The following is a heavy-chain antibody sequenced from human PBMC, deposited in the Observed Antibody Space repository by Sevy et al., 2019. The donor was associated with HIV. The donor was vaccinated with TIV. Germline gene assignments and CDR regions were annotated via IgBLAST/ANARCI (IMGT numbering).Heavy chain of an antibody. Sequence: GGSLRLSCAASGFTLGSYTMNWVRQAPGKGLEWVASISATGGSTYYADSVKGRFTISRDVSKGILYLQMNSLTAEDTSIFYCAITIQKLPFHPHYFDYWGQGTLVTVSS. D-gene: IGHD2-21*02. CDR2: ISATGGST. CDR1: GFTLGSYT. CDR3: AITIQKLPFHPHYFDY. V-gene: IGHV3-23*01. J-gene: IGHJ4*02.